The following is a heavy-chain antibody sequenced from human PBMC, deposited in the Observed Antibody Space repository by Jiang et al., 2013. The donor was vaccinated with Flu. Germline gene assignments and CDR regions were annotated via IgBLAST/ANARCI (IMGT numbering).Heavy chain of an antibody. J-gene: IGHJ4*02. CDR3: AMGAGYDYGGLDY. CDR2: IWYDGSNK. D-gene: IGHD5-12*01. V-gene: IGHV3-33*01. Sequence: AVIWYDGSNKYYADSVKGRFTISRDNSKNTLYLQMNSLRAEDTAVYYCAMGAGYDYGGLDYWGQGTLVTVSS.